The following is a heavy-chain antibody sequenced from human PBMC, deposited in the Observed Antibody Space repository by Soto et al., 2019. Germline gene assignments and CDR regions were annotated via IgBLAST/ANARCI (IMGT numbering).Heavy chain of an antibody. CDR3: ARDCSGGSCYPGMGV. CDR2: ISSSGYI. Sequence: PRGSLVLGCASSGFNFNIYTINWVRQAPGKRLEWLSSISSSGYIFSTDSVRGRFTISRDNAKNSVYLQINSLRAEDTAVYFCARDCSGGSCYPGMGVWGQGTPVTVSS. D-gene: IGHD2-15*01. J-gene: IGHJ6*02. V-gene: IGHV3-21*01. CDR1: GFNFNIYT.